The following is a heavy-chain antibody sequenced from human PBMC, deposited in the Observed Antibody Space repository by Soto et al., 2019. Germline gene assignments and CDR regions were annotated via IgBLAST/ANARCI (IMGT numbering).Heavy chain of an antibody. CDR1: GFNFSSYS. D-gene: IGHD3-10*01. CDR2: ISSSIYI. Sequence: GGSLRLSCAASGFNFSSYSINWVRQAPGKGLEGVSSISSSIYIYYADSVKGRFTISIDNAKNSLYPQMNSLRAEDTAVYYCARGLGTMVRGVMTYYYGMDVWGQGTTVTVSS. CDR3: ARGLGTMVRGVMTYYYGMDV. J-gene: IGHJ6*02. V-gene: IGHV3-21*01.